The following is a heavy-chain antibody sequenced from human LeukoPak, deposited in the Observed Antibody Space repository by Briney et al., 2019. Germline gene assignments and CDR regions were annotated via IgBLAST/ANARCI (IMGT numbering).Heavy chain of an antibody. J-gene: IGHJ4*02. CDR3: ARHVVARGNDY. D-gene: IGHD6-6*01. Sequence: PGRSLRLSCAASGFTFSSYGMHWVRQAPGKGLEWVSYISSSASSIYYADSVKGRFTISRDNAKNSLYLQMNSLRGEDTAVYYCARHVVARGNDYWGQGTLVTVSS. CDR1: GFTFSSYG. CDR2: ISSSASSI. V-gene: IGHV3-48*04.